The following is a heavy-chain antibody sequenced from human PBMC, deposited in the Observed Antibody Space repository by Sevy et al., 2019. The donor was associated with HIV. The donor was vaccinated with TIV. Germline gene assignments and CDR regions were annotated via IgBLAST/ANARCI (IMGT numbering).Heavy chain of an antibody. CDR2: IYYSGST. Sequence: SETLSLTCTVSGGSISSSSYYWGWIRQPPGKGLEWIGNIYYSGSTYYNPSLTSRVTISVDTAKNQFSLNLSSVTAADTAVYYCARLNSNHFDYWGQGALVTVSS. CDR1: GGSISSSSYY. V-gene: IGHV4-39*01. D-gene: IGHD4-4*01. J-gene: IGHJ4*02. CDR3: ARLNSNHFDY.